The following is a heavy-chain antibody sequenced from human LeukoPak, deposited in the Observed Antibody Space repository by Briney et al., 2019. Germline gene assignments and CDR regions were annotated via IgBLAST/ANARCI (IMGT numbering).Heavy chain of an antibody. Sequence: SETLSPTCTVSGGSINSYYWSWIRQPPGEGLEWIGYIYYSGSTNYNPSLKSRVTISVDTSKNQFSLKLNSVTAADTAVYYCASSSRNGDYAIDYWGQGTLVTVSS. CDR3: ASSSRNGDYAIDY. J-gene: IGHJ4*02. V-gene: IGHV4-59*01. CDR1: GGSINSYY. CDR2: IYYSGST. D-gene: IGHD4-17*01.